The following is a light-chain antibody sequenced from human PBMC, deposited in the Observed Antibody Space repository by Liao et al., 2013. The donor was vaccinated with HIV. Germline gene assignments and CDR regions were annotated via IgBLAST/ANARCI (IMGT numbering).Light chain of an antibody. V-gene: IGLV3-21*01. CDR2: YHS. CDR1: NIGDKS. CDR3: QAWGSSTVV. Sequence: SYVLTQPPSVSVAPGKTARITCGGNNIGDKSVHWYQQKPGQAPVLVIYYHSDRPSGIPERFSGSNSGNTATLTISRVEAGDEADYYCQAWGSSTVVFGGGTKLTVL. J-gene: IGLJ2*01.